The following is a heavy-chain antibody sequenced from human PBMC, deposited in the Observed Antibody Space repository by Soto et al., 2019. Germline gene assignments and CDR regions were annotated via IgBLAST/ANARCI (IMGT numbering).Heavy chain of an antibody. D-gene: IGHD4-17*01. V-gene: IGHV3-30*19. J-gene: IGHJ4*02. CDR1: GFTFSSYG. CDR3: ARDKPQGVTTFYFDY. CDR2: ISYDGSNK. Sequence: GGSLRLSCAASGFTFSSYGMHWVRQAPGKGLEWVAVISYDGSNKYYADSVKGRFTISRDNSKNTLYLQMNSLRAEDTAVYYCARDKPQGVTTFYFDYWGQGTLVTVSS.